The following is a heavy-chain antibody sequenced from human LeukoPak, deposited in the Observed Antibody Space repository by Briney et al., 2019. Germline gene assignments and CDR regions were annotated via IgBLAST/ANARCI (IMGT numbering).Heavy chain of an antibody. CDR1: GSTFSSYG. J-gene: IGHJ4*02. CDR3: AKDSPPLGDSSGYYAPDY. Sequence: PGRSLRLSCAASGSTFSSYGMHWVRQAPGKGLEWVAVISYDGSNKYYADSVKGRFTISRDNSKNTLYLQMNSLRAEDTAVYYCAKDSPPLGDSSGYYAPDYWGQGTLVTVSS. V-gene: IGHV3-30*18. D-gene: IGHD3-22*01. CDR2: ISYDGSNK.